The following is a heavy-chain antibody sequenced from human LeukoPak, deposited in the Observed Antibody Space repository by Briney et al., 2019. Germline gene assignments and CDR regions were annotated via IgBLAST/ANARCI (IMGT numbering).Heavy chain of an antibody. CDR2: IRYDGSNK. CDR1: GFTFSSYG. CDR3: AKDRPTGGAVAGKIDY. V-gene: IGHV3-30*02. J-gene: IGHJ4*02. Sequence: PGGSLRLSXAASGFTFSSYGMHWVRQAPGKGLEWVAFIRYDGSNKYYADSVKGRFTISRDNSKNTLYLQMNSLRAEDTAVYYCAKDRPTGGAVAGKIDYWGQGTLVTVSS. D-gene: IGHD6-19*01.